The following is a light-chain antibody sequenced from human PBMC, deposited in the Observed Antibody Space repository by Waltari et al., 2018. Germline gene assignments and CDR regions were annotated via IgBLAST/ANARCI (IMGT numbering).Light chain of an antibody. V-gene: IGKV1-33*01. CDR2: GTS. Sequence: DIQVTQSPSSLSASVGDRVTITCQPSQDINNYLNWYQQNTGKAPKLLIYGTSHLQTGVPARFSGTGGGTDFTCTISSLQPEDIATYYCQQYENFPVTFGQGTRLEIK. CDR1: QDINNY. CDR3: QQYENFPVT. J-gene: IGKJ5*01.